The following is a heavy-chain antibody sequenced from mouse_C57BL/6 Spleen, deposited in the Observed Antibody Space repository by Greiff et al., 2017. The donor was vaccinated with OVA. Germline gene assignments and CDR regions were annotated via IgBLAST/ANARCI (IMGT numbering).Heavy chain of an antibody. D-gene: IGHD1-1*01. J-gene: IGHJ1*03. Sequence: EVHLVESGGGLVQPGGSLSLSCAASGFTFTDYYMSWVRQPPGKALEWLGFIRNKANGYTTEYSASVKGRFTISRDNSQSILYLQMNALRAEDSATYYCASGILRYFDVWGTGTTVTVSS. V-gene: IGHV7-3*01. CDR2: IRNKANGYTT. CDR1: GFTFTDYY. CDR3: ASGILRYFDV.